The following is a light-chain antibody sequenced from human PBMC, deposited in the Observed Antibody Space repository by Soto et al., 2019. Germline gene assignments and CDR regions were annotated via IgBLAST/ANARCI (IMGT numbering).Light chain of an antibody. CDR3: QQRSNWPPLT. J-gene: IGKJ4*01. CDR1: QSSGSN. Sequence: ELVLTQYPGSLSLSPGERATLSCKTSQSSGSNFVAWYQQKPGQAPRLLIYDASNRATGIPARFSGSGSGTDFTLTISSLEPEDFAVYYCQQRSNWPPLTFGGGTKVDIK. CDR2: DAS. V-gene: IGKV3-11*01.